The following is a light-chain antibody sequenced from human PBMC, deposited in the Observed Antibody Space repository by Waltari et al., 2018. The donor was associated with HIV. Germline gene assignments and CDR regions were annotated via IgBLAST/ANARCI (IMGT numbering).Light chain of an antibody. CDR2: KDN. CDR1: VLSKQF. CDR3: YSATENNLV. J-gene: IGLJ2*01. Sequence: SYELTQPSSVSVSPGQTARIPCSGDVLSKQFARWFQQKPGQAPVLIIYKDNERPSGIPERFSGSSSGTTVTLTISGAQVDDEADYYCYSATENNLVFGGGTKLTVL. V-gene: IGLV3-27*01.